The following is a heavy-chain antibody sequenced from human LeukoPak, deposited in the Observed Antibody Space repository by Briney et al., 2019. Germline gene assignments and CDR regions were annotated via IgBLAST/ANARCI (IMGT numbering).Heavy chain of an antibody. Sequence: ASVKVSCKASGYTFTSYDINWVRQATGQGLEWMGWMNPNSGNTDYAQKFQGRITMTTDTSTSTVYMELRSLRSDDTAVYYCARGRSAGFYYWGQGTLVTVSS. J-gene: IGHJ4*02. V-gene: IGHV1-8*02. D-gene: IGHD3-3*01. CDR3: ARGRSAGFYY. CDR2: MNPNSGNT. CDR1: GYTFTSYD.